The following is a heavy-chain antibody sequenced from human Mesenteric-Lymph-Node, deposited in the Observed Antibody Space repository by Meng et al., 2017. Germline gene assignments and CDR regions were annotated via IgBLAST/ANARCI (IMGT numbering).Heavy chain of an antibody. V-gene: IGHV4-59*01. CDR1: GGSISSYY. D-gene: IGHD4-17*01. CDR3: ARDDGYGDYVFGYFQH. Sequence: SETLSLTCTVSGGSISSYYWSWIRQPPGKGLEWIGYIYYSGSTNYNPSLKSRVTISVDTSKNQFSLKLSSVTAADTAVYYCARDDGYGDYVFGYFQHWGQGTLVTVSS. CDR2: IYYSGST. J-gene: IGHJ1*01.